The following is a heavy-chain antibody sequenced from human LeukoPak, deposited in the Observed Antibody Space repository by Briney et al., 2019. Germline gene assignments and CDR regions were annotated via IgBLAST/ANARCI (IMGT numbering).Heavy chain of an antibody. CDR1: GGSVYTYY. D-gene: IGHD6-19*01. CDR3: ARLRRDINDWYADDC. Sequence: KPSETLSLTCSVSGGSVYTYYWSWIRQSAGKGLEWIGRISITEGTNYNPSLKSRVSMSVDASKNQVSLKLGSVTAADTAVYYCARLRRDINDWYADDCWGQGTLVTVSS. V-gene: IGHV4-4*07. J-gene: IGHJ4*02. CDR2: ISITEGT.